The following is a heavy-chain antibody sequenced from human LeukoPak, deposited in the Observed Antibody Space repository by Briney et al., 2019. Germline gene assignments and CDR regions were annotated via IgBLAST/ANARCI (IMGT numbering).Heavy chain of an antibody. CDR1: GFTFSSYA. Sequence: PGGSLRLSCAASGFTFSSYAMHWVRQAPGKGLEWVSGISWNSGSIGYADSVKGRFTISRDNAKNSLYLQMNSLRAEDTALYYCAKDRGQWLVLAYDAFDIWGQGTMVTVSS. CDR3: AKDRGQWLVLAYDAFDI. J-gene: IGHJ3*02. V-gene: IGHV3-9*01. D-gene: IGHD6-19*01. CDR2: ISWNSGSI.